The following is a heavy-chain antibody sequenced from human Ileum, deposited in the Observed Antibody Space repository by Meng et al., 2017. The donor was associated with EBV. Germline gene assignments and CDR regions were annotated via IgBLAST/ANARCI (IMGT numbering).Heavy chain of an antibody. V-gene: IGHV3-11*01. Sequence: QVQLVAAGGGLVKPGGSLRLSCAASGFTFSNYYMNWIRQAPGKGLEWVSFISSTGSTTYYADSVKGRFTVSRDNAKNSLFLQMHSLRAEDTAVYYCVYSSSFHWGQGTLVTVSS. CDR1: GFTFSNYY. D-gene: IGHD6-13*01. J-gene: IGHJ4*02. CDR3: VYSSSFH. CDR2: ISSTGSTT.